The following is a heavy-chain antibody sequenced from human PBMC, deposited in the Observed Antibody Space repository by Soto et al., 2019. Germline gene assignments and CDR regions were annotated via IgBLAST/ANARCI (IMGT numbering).Heavy chain of an antibody. D-gene: IGHD5-12*01. CDR2: AFHTGGT. Sequence: SETVSLTCTVSSDCIRRYYWSWIRQPPGRGLEWIGYAFHTGGTNYNPSLKSRVTISVDSSKSQFALKLTSVTAADTAVYFCASSELATLRDTEYFHHWGQGTLVTVSS. CDR1: SDCIRRYY. CDR3: ASSELATLRDTEYFHH. V-gene: IGHV4-59*01. J-gene: IGHJ1*01.